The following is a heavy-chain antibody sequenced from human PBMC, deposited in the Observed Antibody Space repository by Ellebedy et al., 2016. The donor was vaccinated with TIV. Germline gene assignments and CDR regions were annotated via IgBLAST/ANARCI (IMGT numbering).Heavy chain of an antibody. CDR2: IYWNDDK. CDR1: GFSLSTSGVG. D-gene: IGHD3-10*01. V-gene: IGHV2-5*01. Sequence: SGPTLVKPTPTLTLACTFSGFSLSTSGVGVGWIRQPPGKALEWLALIYWNDDKRYSPSLKSRLTITKDTSKNQVVLTMTNMDPVDTATYYCARSPYGSPSDWFDPWGQGTLVTVSS. J-gene: IGHJ5*02. CDR3: ARSPYGSPSDWFDP.